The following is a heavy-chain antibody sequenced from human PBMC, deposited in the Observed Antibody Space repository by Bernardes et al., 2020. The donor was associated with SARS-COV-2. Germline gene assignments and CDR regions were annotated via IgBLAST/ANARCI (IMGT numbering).Heavy chain of an antibody. CDR2: IYPGDSDT. V-gene: IGHV5-51*01. D-gene: IGHD6-19*01. J-gene: IGHJ4*02. CDR3: ASVASSGWSPHGYFDY. Sequence: GESLKISCKGSGYSFTSYWIGWVRQMPGKGLEWMGIIYPGDSDTRYSPSFQGQVTISADKSIGTAYLQWSSLKASDTAMYYCASVASSGWSPHGYFDYWGQGTLVTVSS. CDR1: GYSFTSYW.